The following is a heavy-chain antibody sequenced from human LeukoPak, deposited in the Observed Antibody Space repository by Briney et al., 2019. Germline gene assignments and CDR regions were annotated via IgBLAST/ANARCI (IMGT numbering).Heavy chain of an antibody. CDR1: GYSFTSYW. CDR3: ARSMVRGVIIRYYYGMDV. CDR2: IYPGDSDT. J-gene: IGHJ6*02. D-gene: IGHD3-10*01. V-gene: IGHV5-51*01. Sequence: GESLKISFKGSGYSFTSYWIGWVRQMPGKGLEWMGIIYPGDSDTRYSPSFQGQVTISADKSISTAYLQWSSLKASDTAMYYCARSMVRGVIIRYYYGMDVWGQGTTVTVSS.